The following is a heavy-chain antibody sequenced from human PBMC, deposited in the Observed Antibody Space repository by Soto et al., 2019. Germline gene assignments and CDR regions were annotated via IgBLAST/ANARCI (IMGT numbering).Heavy chain of an antibody. J-gene: IGHJ4*02. V-gene: IGHV4-59*01. CDR3: AKWNEMKRSFAD. CDR1: AGSITNYY. Sequence: QVQLQESGPGLVKPSETLSLTCTVSAGSITNYYWNWVRQPPEKGLEWIGFIHHTGNTMSNPSLKSRLTLSVDTTEGQISLNLRAVTAAETAVYYCAKWNEMKRSFADWGQGILVTVSS. D-gene: IGHD1-1*01. CDR2: IHHTGNT.